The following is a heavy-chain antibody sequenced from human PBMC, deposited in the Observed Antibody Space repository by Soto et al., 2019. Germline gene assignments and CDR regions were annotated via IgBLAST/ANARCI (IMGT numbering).Heavy chain of an antibody. D-gene: IGHD1-26*01. J-gene: IGHJ5*02. CDR1: GGTFSSYT. CDR2: IIPILGIA. CDR3: AREATTRESS. V-gene: IGHV1-69*08. Sequence: QVQLVQSGAEVKKPGSSVKVSCKASGGTFSSYTISWVRQAPGQGLEWMGRIIPILGIANYAQKFQGRVTITANRATSTAYMELSSLKSEDTAVYYCAREATTRESSWGQGTLVTVSS.